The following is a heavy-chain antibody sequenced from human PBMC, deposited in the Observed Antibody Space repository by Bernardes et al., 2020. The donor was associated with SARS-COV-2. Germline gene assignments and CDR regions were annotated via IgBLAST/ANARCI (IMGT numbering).Heavy chain of an antibody. Sequence: GWSLRISCAASGFSVSAYWMHWVRQAPGAGLVWVSRMNEDGSVIDYADSVRGRFTIFRDNARDTLYLQMDSLTADDTAVYYCARDFGGPSDYWGQGTLVTVSS. CDR1: GFSVSAYW. CDR3: ARDFGGPSDY. J-gene: IGHJ4*02. D-gene: IGHD2-15*01. V-gene: IGHV3-74*01. CDR2: MNEDGSVI.